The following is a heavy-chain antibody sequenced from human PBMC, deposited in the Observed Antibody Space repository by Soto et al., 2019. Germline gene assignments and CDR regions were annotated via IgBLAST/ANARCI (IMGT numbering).Heavy chain of an antibody. V-gene: IGHV1-69*13. CDR2: IIPIFGTA. CDR3: AIYNYRQKLAAVYDY. J-gene: IGHJ4*02. D-gene: IGHD6-13*01. Sequence: SVKVSCKASGGTFSSYAISWVRQAPGQGLEWMGGIIPIFGTANYAQKFQGRVTITADESTSTAYMELSSLRSEDTAVYYCAIYNYRQKLAAVYDYCGQRNLVTVSS. CDR1: GGTFSSYA.